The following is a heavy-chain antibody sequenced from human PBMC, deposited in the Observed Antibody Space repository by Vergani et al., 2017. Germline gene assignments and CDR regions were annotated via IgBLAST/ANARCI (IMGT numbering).Heavy chain of an antibody. CDR2: IIPILGIA. J-gene: IGHJ5*02. CDR1: GGTFSSYA. CDR3: AREERGRWWFDP. D-gene: IGHD2-15*01. Sequence: QVQLVQSGAEVKKPGSSVKVSCKASGGTFSSYAISWVRQAPGQGLEWMGRIIPILGIANYAQKFQGRVTIPADKSTSTAYMELSSLRSEDTAVYYCAREERGRWWFDPWGQGTLVTVSS. V-gene: IGHV1-69*04.